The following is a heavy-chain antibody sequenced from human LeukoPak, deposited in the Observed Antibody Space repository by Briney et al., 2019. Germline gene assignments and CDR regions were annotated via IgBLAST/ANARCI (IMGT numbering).Heavy chain of an antibody. CDR2: IYYSGST. CDR1: GGSISNYY. D-gene: IGHD3-10*01. CDR3: ARHQVYGSGSLYYFDF. Sequence: SETLSLTCTVSGGSISNYYWSWIRQPPGKGLEWIGYIYYSGSTNYNPSLKSRVTISVVTISGDTSKFRFSLRLSSVTAADTAVYYCARHQVYGSGSLYYFDFWGQGTLVTVSS. J-gene: IGHJ4*02. V-gene: IGHV4-59*08.